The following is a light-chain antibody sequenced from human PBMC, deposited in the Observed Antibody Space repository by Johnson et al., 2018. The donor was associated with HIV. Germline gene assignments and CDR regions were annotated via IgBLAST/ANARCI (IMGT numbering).Light chain of an antibody. CDR3: GTWDSSLSAGEV. CDR1: SPNIGNNY. CDR2: ENN. V-gene: IGLV1-51*02. J-gene: IGLJ1*01. Sequence: QSVLTQPPSVSAAPGQKVTISCSGSSPNIGNNYVSWYQELPGTALKLLIYENNKLPSGIPDRFSGSKSGTSATLGITGLQTGDEADYYCGTWDSSLSAGEVFGTGTKVTVL.